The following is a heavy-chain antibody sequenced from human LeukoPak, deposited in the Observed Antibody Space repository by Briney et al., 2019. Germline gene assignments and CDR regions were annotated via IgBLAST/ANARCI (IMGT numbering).Heavy chain of an antibody. CDR2: ISGSGGST. CDR3: VKDVVSGDYSYFDY. D-gene: IGHD4-17*01. J-gene: IGHJ4*02. Sequence: GASLRLSCAASGFTFSSYAMSWVRQAPGKGLEWVSAISGSGGSTYYADSVKGRFTISRDNSKNTLYLQMNSLRAEDTAVYYCVKDVVSGDYSYFDYWGQGTLVTVSS. V-gene: IGHV3-23*01. CDR1: GFTFSSYA.